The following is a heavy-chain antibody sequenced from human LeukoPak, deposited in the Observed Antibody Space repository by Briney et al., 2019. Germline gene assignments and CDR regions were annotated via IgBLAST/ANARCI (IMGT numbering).Heavy chain of an antibody. Sequence: AASVKVSCKASGYTFNGYYMHWVRQATGHGLEWLGWINPNSGGTNYAQKFQGRVTMTRDTSISTAYMELSRLRSDDTAVYYCARAPETWELLAGGFDPWGQGTLVTVSS. J-gene: IGHJ5*02. CDR2: INPNSGGT. V-gene: IGHV1-2*02. CDR1: GYTFNGYY. D-gene: IGHD1-26*01. CDR3: ARAPETWELLAGGFDP.